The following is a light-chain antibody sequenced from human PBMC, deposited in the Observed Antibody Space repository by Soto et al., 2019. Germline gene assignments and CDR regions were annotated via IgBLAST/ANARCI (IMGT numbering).Light chain of an antibody. CDR2: SES. Sequence: DIVLTQSPGTLSLASGERATLSCRTSQSISGTYLAWYQQKPGQAPRLLIYSESTRATGIPDRFSGSGSGTDFTLTISGLQSEDFAVYYCQHYYKWPRTFGQGTKVDIK. V-gene: IGKV3D-15*01. CDR3: QHYYKWPRT. CDR1: QSISGTY. J-gene: IGKJ1*01.